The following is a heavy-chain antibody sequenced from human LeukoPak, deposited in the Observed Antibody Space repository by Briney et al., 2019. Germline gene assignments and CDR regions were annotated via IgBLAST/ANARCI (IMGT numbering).Heavy chain of an antibody. D-gene: IGHD6-13*01. J-gene: IGHJ3*02. V-gene: IGHV3-15*01. CDR1: GSTFSNAW. CDR2: IKSKTDGGTT. Sequence: GGSLRLSCAASGSTFSNAWMSWVRQAPGKGLEWVGRIKSKTDGGTTDYAAPVKGRFTISRDDSKNTLYLQMNSLKTEDTAVYYCRAAGPYHDAFDIWGQGTMVTVSS. CDR3: RAAGPYHDAFDI.